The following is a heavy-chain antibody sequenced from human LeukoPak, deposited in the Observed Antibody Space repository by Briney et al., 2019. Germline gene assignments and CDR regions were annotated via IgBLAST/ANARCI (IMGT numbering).Heavy chain of an antibody. V-gene: IGHV4-39*01. Sequence: PSETLSLTCTVSGGSISSSSYYWGWIRQPPGKGLEWIGSIYYSGSNYYNPSLKSRVTISVDTSKNQFYLKLSSATAADTGVYYCARLSTVHGFDYWGQGTLVTVSS. D-gene: IGHD4-17*01. CDR2: IYYSGSN. CDR3: ARLSTVHGFDY. J-gene: IGHJ4*02. CDR1: GGSISSSSYY.